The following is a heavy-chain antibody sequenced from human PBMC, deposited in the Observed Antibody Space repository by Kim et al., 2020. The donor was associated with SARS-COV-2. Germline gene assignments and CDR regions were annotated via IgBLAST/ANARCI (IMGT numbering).Heavy chain of an antibody. J-gene: IGHJ4*02. CDR3: ARAPTIFSSYFDY. Sequence: AQKFQGRVTMTRDTSISTAYMELSRLRSDDTAVYYCARAPTIFSSYFDYWGQGTLVTVSS. D-gene: IGHD3-3*01. V-gene: IGHV1-2*02.